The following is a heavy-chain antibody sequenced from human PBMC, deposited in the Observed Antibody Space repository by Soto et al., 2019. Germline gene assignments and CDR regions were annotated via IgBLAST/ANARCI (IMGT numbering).Heavy chain of an antibody. CDR2: IIPIFGTA. V-gene: IGHV1-69*13. Sequence: SVKVSCKASGGTFSSYAISWVRQAPGQGLEWMGGIIPIFGTANYAQKFQGRVTITADESTSTAYMELGSLRSEDTAVYYCATRLSMATGEYFQHWGQGTLVTVSS. CDR3: ATRLSMATGEYFQH. CDR1: GGTFSSYA. D-gene: IGHD5-12*01. J-gene: IGHJ1*01.